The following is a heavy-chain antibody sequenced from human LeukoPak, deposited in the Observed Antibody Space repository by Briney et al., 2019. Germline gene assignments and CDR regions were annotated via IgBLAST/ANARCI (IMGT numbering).Heavy chain of an antibody. CDR1: GFTFSDYY. D-gene: IGHD3-3*01. CDR2: ISSSGSTI. J-gene: IGHJ3*02. V-gene: IGHV3-11*04. CDR3: ARGLIFGVVSYAFDI. Sequence: GGSLRLSCAASGFTFSDYYMSWIRQAPGKGLEWVSYISSSGSTIYYADSVKGRFTISRDNAKNSLYLQMNSLRAEDTAVYYCARGLIFGVVSYAFDIWGQGTMVTVSS.